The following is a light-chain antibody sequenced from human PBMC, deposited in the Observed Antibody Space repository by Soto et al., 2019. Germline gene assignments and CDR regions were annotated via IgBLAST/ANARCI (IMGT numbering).Light chain of an antibody. Sequence: QSVLTQTPSASGTPGQRVTISCSGSSSNIGSNYVDWYQQVPGTAPKLLIYRNNQRPSGVPDRFSGSKSGTSASLAISGLRSEDEADYYCAAWDDSLSGWVFGGGTKVTVL. V-gene: IGLV1-47*01. CDR1: SSNIGSNY. CDR3: AAWDDSLSGWV. J-gene: IGLJ3*02. CDR2: RNN.